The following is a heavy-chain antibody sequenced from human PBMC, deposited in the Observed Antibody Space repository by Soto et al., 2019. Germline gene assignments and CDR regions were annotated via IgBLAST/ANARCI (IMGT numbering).Heavy chain of an antibody. D-gene: IGHD1-7*01. J-gene: IGHJ4*02. CDR3: AKVKTTVGIYYFDY. CDR1: GFTFSSYA. CDR2: ISGSGGST. V-gene: IGHV3-23*01. Sequence: PGGSLRLSCAASGFTFSSYALSWVRQAPGKGLEWVSAISGSGGSTYYADSVKGRFTISRDNSKNTLYLQMNSLRAEDTAVYYYAKVKTTVGIYYFDYWGQGTLVTVSS.